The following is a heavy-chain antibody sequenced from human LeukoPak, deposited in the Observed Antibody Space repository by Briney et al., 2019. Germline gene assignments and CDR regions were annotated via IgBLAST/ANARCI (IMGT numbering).Heavy chain of an antibody. V-gene: IGHV5-51*01. CDR1: GYSFASSW. D-gene: IGHD2-15*01. CDR2: IFPDDSNT. J-gene: IGHJ4*02. Sequence: NLGESLKISCTASGYSFASSWIAWVRQMPGKGLEWMGIIFPDDSNTGYNPSFQGQVTISADKSISTAYLQWSSLKASDTAMYYCARLSMVVAATPRYFDYWGQGTLVTVSS. CDR3: ARLSMVVAATPRYFDY.